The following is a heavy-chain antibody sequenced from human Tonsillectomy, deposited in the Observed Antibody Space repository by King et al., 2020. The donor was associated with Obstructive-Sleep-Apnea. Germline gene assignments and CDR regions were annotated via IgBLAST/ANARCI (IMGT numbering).Heavy chain of an antibody. CDR3: AGGIVVVPAAELDY. V-gene: IGHV3-30*04. J-gene: IGHJ4*02. D-gene: IGHD2-2*01. CDR1: GFTFSGYA. Sequence: VQLVESGGGVVQPGWSLSLSCAASGFTFSGYAIHWVRQAPGKGLEWVAVISYDGSSKYYADSVKGRFTISRDNSKNTLYLQMNSLRGEDTAVYYCAGGIVVVPAAELDYWGQGTLVTVSS. CDR2: ISYDGSSK.